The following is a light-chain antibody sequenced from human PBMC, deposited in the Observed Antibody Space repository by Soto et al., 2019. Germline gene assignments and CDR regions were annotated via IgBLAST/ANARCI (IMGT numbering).Light chain of an antibody. CDR3: SSYRSSSTPVV. CDR2: DVS. CDR1: SSDVGGYNY. Sequence: QSVLTQSASVSGSPGQSITISCTGTSSDVGGYNYVSWYQQHPGKAPKLMIHDVSNRPSGVSDRFSGSKSGNTASLTISGLQAEDEADYYCSSYRSSSTPVVFGGGTQLTVL. V-gene: IGLV2-14*01. J-gene: IGLJ2*01.